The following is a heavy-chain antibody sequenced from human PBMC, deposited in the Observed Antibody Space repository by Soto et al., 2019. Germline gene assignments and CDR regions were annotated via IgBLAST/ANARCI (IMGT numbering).Heavy chain of an antibody. Sequence: SETLSLTCTTPGDSISGTSYRWVWIRQAPGKGLEWLADIYSSGNAYYSPSLKSRVTISIDTSSNHFYLTLRSVTAADTAIYYCARRIGGSSNFDNWGQGTLVTVSS. D-gene: IGHD2-15*01. CDR2: IYSSGNA. CDR1: GDSISGTSYR. CDR3: ARRIGGSSNFDN. J-gene: IGHJ4*02. V-gene: IGHV4-39*02.